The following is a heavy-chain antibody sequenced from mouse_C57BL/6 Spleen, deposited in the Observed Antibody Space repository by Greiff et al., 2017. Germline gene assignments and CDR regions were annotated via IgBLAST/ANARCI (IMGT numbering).Heavy chain of an antibody. Sequence: EVKVVESGGGLVKPGGSLKLSCAASGFTFSDYGMHWVRQAPVKGLEWVAYISSGSSTIYYADTVKGRFTISRDNAKTTLFRQMTSLRAEDTAIYDCARPYAMDYWGQGTSVTVSS. CDR2: ISSGSSTI. CDR3: ARPYAMDY. CDR1: GFTFSDYG. J-gene: IGHJ4*01. V-gene: IGHV5-17*01.